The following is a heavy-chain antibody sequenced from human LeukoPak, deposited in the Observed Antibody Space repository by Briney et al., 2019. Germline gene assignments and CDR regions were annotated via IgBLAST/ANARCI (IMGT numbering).Heavy chain of an antibody. CDR2: ISWNSGSI. D-gene: IGHD6-13*01. J-gene: IGHJ3*02. V-gene: IGHV3-9*01. Sequence: SGGSLRLSCAASGFTFSSYEMNWVRQAPGKGLEWVSGISWNSGSIGYADSVKGRFTISRDNAKNSLYLQMNSLRAEDTALYYCAKDISSSYEGHAFDIWGQGTMVTVSS. CDR1: GFTFSSYE. CDR3: AKDISSSYEGHAFDI.